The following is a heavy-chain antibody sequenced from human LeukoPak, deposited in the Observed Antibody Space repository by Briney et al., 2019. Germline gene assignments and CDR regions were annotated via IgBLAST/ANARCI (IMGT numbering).Heavy chain of an antibody. D-gene: IGHD3-22*01. Sequence: ASVKVSCKASGYTFTSYDINWVRQAPGQGLEWMGWISAYNGNTNYAQKLQGRVTMTTDTSTSTAYMELRSLRSDDTAVYYCARGGAYYYDSSGYYDYWGQGTLVTVSS. CDR3: ARGGAYYYDSSGYYDY. CDR2: ISAYNGNT. V-gene: IGHV1-18*01. J-gene: IGHJ4*02. CDR1: GYTFTSYD.